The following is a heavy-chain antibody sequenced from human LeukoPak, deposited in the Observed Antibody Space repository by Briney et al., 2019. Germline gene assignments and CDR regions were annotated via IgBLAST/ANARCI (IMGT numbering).Heavy chain of an antibody. CDR2: ISSSSGII. CDR3: ARDRFGYSSTWYPFDY. Sequence: GGSLRLSCAASGFTFSSYNMNWVRQAPGKGLEWVSYISSSSGIIYYADSVKGRFTISRDNAKNSLYLQMNSLRAEDSAVYYCARDRFGYSSTWYPFDYWGQGTLVTVSS. J-gene: IGHJ4*02. V-gene: IGHV3-48*04. D-gene: IGHD6-13*01. CDR1: GFTFSSYN.